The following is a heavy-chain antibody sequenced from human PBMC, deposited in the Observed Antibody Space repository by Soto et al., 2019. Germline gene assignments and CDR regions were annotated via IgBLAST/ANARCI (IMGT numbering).Heavy chain of an antibody. CDR1: GGSISSGGYS. CDR3: ARGYCSGGSCYSGNWFDP. CDR2: IYHSGST. J-gene: IGHJ5*02. D-gene: IGHD2-15*01. Sequence: SGTLSLTCAVSGGSISSGGYSWSWIRQPPGKGLEWIGYIYHSGSTYYNPSLKSRVTISVDRSKNQFSLKLSSVTAADTAVYYCARGYCSGGSCYSGNWFDPWGQGTLVTVSS. V-gene: IGHV4-30-2*01.